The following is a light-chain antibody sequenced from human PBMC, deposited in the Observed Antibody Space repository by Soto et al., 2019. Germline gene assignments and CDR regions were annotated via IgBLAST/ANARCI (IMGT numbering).Light chain of an antibody. J-gene: IGLJ1*01. CDR1: SSDVGGYDY. Sequence: QSALTQPRSVSESPGQSVTISCTGTSSDVGGYDYLSWYQQHPGKAPKLMIYDVTKRPSGVPDRFSGSKSGNTASLTISGLQTEDEADYYCCSYAGSYTYVFGTGIKLTVL. V-gene: IGLV2-11*01. CDR2: DVT. CDR3: CSYAGSYTYV.